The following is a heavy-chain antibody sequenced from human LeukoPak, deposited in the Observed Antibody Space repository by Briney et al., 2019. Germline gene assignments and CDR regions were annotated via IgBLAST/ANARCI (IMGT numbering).Heavy chain of an antibody. CDR3: ARGNYYYDSRDAFDI. Sequence: SETLSLTCTVSGGSIGSYYWSWIRQPPGKGLEWIGYIYYSGSTNYNPSLKSRVTISVDTSKNQFSLKLSSVTAADTAVYYCARGNYYYDSRDAFDIWGQGTMVTVSS. V-gene: IGHV4-59*01. J-gene: IGHJ3*02. CDR1: GGSIGSYY. CDR2: IYYSGST. D-gene: IGHD3-22*01.